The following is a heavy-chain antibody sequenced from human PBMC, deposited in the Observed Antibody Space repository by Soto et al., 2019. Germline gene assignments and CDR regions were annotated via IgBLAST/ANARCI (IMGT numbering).Heavy chain of an antibody. V-gene: IGHV4-59*08. Sequence: ASETLCLTCTVSGGSISSYYWSWIRQPPGKGLEWIGYIYYSGSTNYNPSLKSRLTISVDTSKNQFSLKLSSVTATDTAVYYCARSDHYYYDSSGYWDYWGQGTLVTVSS. CDR2: IYYSGST. D-gene: IGHD3-22*01. J-gene: IGHJ4*02. CDR3: ARSDHYYYDSSGYWDY. CDR1: GGSISSYY.